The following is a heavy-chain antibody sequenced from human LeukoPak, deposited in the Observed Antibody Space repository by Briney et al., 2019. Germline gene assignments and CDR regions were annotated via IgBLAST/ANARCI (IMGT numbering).Heavy chain of an antibody. J-gene: IGHJ4*02. V-gene: IGHV3-48*01. CDR1: GFTFSSYS. D-gene: IGHD3-3*01. CDR3: ARVLIPKYDFWSGYYSRYFDY. CDR2: ISSSSSTI. Sequence: PGGSLRLSCAASGFTFSSYSMNWVRQAPGKGLEWVSYISSSSSTIYYADSVKGRFTISRDNAKNSLYLQMNSLRAEDTAVYYCARVLIPKYDFWSGYYSRYFDYWGQGTLVTVSS.